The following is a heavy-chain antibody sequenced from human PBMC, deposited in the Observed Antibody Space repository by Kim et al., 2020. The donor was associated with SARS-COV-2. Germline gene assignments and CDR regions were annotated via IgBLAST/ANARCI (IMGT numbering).Heavy chain of an antibody. CDR1: GYTFTNYS. CDR3: ARDSGWYGRVNWFDP. J-gene: IGHJ5*02. Sequence: SVKVSCKASGYTFTNYSITWVRQAPGQGLEWMGWISNYNGKTNYAQKVQGRITMTTDTSTSTAYMELRSLRSDDTAVYYCARDSGWYGRVNWFDPWGQG. CDR2: ISNYNGKT. D-gene: IGHD6-19*01. V-gene: IGHV1-18*01.